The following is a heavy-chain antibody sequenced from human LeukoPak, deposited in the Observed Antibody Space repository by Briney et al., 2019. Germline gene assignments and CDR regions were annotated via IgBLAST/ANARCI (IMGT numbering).Heavy chain of an antibody. CDR1: GYSISSGYY. D-gene: IGHD5-12*01. J-gene: IGHJ4*02. Sequence: PSETLSLTCTVSGYSISSGYYWGWIRQPPGKGPEWIGSIYHSGSTYYNPSLKSRVTISVDTSKNQFSLKLSSVTAADTAVYYCAGFDSGYYYFDYWGQGTLVTVSS. CDR2: IYHSGST. CDR3: AGFDSGYYYFDY. V-gene: IGHV4-38-2*02.